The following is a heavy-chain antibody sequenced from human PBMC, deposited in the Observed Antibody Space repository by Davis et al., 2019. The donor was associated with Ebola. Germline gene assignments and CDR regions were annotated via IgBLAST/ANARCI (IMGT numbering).Heavy chain of an antibody. CDR2: ISAYNGNT. CDR1: VYTFTSYG. D-gene: IGHD6-13*01. Sequence: SVKVSCMASVYTFTSYGISWVRQAPGQGLEWMGWISAYNGNTNYAQKLQGRVTMTTDTSTSTAYMELRSLRSDDTAVYYCARAPRSSSWYDYYYGMDVWGQGTTVTVSS. CDR3: ARAPRSSSWYDYYYGMDV. V-gene: IGHV1-18*01. J-gene: IGHJ6*02.